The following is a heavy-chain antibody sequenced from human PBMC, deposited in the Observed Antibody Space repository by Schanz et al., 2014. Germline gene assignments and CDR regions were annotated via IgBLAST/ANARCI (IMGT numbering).Heavy chain of an antibody. Sequence: DEQLVGSGGALVEPGGSLRLSCAASGFSFSSYAMGWVRQARGKGLEWVIVISGSGGSTYYADSVRGRFTMSRDNSKNTVHLQMSSLRVEDTAVYYCARVDSSGYFFDNWGQGTRVTVSS. CDR1: GFSFSSYA. D-gene: IGHD3-22*01. J-gene: IGHJ4*02. V-gene: IGHV3-23*04. CDR3: ARVDSSGYFFDN. CDR2: ISGSGGST.